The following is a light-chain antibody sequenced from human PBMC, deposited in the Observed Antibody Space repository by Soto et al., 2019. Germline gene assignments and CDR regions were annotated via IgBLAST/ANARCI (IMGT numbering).Light chain of an antibody. J-gene: IGKJ4*01. Sequence: DIQMTQFPSTLSASVGDRVTITCRASQGISSYLAWYQQKPGRAPKLLISAASSLQSGVPSRFSGSGSGTDFTLTISSLQPEDFATYYCQQTMTFPLTIGGGTKVEI. CDR1: QGISSY. CDR2: AAS. CDR3: QQTMTFPLT. V-gene: IGKV1-12*01.